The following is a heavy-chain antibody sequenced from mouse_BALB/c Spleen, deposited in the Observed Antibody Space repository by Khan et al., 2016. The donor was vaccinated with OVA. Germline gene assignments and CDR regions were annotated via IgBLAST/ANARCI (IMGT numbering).Heavy chain of an antibody. CDR2: INTYTGEP. D-gene: IGHD2-13*01. V-gene: IGHV9-3-1*01. CDR1: GYTFTNYG. J-gene: IGHJ1*01. CDR3: ASGEYWYFDV. Sequence: QIQLVQSGPELKKPGETVKISCKASGYTFTNYGMNWVKQAPGKGLKWMGWINTYTGEPTYADDFKGRFVFSLATSASSSYLQINNLKNEDTATYFCASGEYWYFDVWGGGTTVIVSS.